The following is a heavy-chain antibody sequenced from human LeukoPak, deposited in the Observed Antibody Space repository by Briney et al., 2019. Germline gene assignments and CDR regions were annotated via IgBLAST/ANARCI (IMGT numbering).Heavy chain of an antibody. V-gene: IGHV3-11*01. D-gene: IGHD3-10*01. Sequence: GGSLRLSCAASGFTFRDYYMSWIRQAPGKGLEGVSYISSSGSTIYYAASVKGRFTISRDNAKNSLYLQMNSLRAEDTAVYYCASSGRMVRGAPFDYWGQGTLVTVSS. J-gene: IGHJ4*02. CDR1: GFTFRDYY. CDR3: ASSGRMVRGAPFDY. CDR2: ISSSGSTI.